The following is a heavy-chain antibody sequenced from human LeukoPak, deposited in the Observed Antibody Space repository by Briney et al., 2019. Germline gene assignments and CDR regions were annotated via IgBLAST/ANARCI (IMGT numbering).Heavy chain of an antibody. J-gene: IGHJ4*02. Sequence: PGGSLRLSCAASGFTFSSYEMNWVRQAPGKGLEWVSYISSSGSTIYYADSVKGRFTISRDNAKNSLYLQMNSLRAEDTAVYYCASDSQWLVRYWGQGTLVTVSS. V-gene: IGHV3-48*03. D-gene: IGHD6-19*01. CDR2: ISSSGSTI. CDR1: GFTFSSYE. CDR3: ASDSQWLVRY.